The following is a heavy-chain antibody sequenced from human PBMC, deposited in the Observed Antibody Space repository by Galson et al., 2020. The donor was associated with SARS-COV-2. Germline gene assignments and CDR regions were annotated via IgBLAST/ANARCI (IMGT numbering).Heavy chain of an antibody. D-gene: IGHD5-18*01. Sequence: ASVKVSCKASGYTFTNYDINWVRQATGEGLEWMRWMNPKSGNTGYVQKFQGRVTMTRDTSTSTAYMELSSLRSDDTAVYYCARVWERGFSYGNWFDPWGQGTLVTVSS. J-gene: IGHJ5*02. CDR2: MNPKSGNT. CDR3: ARVWERGFSYGNWFDP. V-gene: IGHV1-8*01. CDR1: GYTFTNYD.